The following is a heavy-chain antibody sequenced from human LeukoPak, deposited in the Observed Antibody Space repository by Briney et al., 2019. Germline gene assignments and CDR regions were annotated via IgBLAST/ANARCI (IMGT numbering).Heavy chain of an antibody. V-gene: IGHV4-38-2*02. J-gene: IGHJ4*02. CDR1: GYSISSGYY. CDR3: ASQRFGESYYFDY. Sequence: PSETLSLTCTVSGYSISSGYYWGWIRQPPGKGLEWIGSIYHSGSTYYNPSLKSRVTISVDTSKNQFSLKLSSVTAADTAVYYCASQRFGESYYFDYWGQGTLVTVSS. D-gene: IGHD3-10*01. CDR2: IYHSGST.